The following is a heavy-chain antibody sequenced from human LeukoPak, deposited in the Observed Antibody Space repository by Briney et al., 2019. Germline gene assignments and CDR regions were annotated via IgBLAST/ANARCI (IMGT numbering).Heavy chain of an antibody. V-gene: IGHV7-4-1*02. CDR3: ARSSSGYYEPDAFDI. D-gene: IGHD3-22*01. Sequence: ASVKVSCKASGYTFTSYAMNWVRQAPGQGLEWMGWINTNTGNPTYAQGFTGRFVFSLDTSVSTAYLQISSLKAEDTAVYYCARSSSGYYEPDAFDIWGQGTMDTVSS. CDR1: GYTFTSYA. CDR2: INTNTGNP. J-gene: IGHJ3*02.